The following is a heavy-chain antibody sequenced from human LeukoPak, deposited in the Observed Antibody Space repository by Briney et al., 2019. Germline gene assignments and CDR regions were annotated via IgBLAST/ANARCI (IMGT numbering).Heavy chain of an antibody. CDR2: TYYRSKWYN. V-gene: IGHV6-1*01. Sequence: SQTLSLTCAISGDSVSTNNVAWNWIRQSPSRGLEWLGRTYYRSKWYNDYAVSVKSRITINLDTSKNQFSLQLNSVTPDDTAMYYCAREDLGAAYFDFWGQGTLVTVSS. CDR3: AREDLGAAYFDF. CDR1: GDSVSTNNVA. D-gene: IGHD3-16*01. J-gene: IGHJ4*02.